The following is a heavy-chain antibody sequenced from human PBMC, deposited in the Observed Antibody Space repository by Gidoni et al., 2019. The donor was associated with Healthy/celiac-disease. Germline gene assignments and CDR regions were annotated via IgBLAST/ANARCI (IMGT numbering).Heavy chain of an antibody. Sequence: QVQLVQSGAEVKKPGSSVKVSCKASGGTFSSYTISWVRQAPGQGLEWMGRIIPILGIANYAQKFQGRVTITADKSTSTAYMELSSLRSEDTAVYYCARGIAVAGTLKYYYYYYGMDVWGQGTTVTVSS. D-gene: IGHD6-19*01. CDR1: GGTFSSYT. CDR2: IIPILGIA. J-gene: IGHJ6*02. CDR3: ARGIAVAGTLKYYYYYYGMDV. V-gene: IGHV1-69*02.